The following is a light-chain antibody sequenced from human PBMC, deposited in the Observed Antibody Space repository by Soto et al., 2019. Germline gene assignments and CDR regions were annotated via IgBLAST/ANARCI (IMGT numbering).Light chain of an antibody. V-gene: IGKV1-39*01. CDR1: QSITTY. CDR2: SAS. Sequence: DIQMTQSPSSMSASVGDRVTITCRASQSITTYLNWYQQKPGKAPKLLIYSASSLQSRVPPRISGSRSGTDFTLTIRSLHPADFETYYCQQSYSGPPTFGQGNKVEIK. J-gene: IGKJ1*01. CDR3: QQSYSGPPT.